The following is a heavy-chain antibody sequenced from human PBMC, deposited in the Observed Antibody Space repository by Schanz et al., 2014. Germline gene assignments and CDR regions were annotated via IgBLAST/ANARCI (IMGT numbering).Heavy chain of an antibody. D-gene: IGHD7-27*01. V-gene: IGHV3-21*02. CDR2: ISTGRYL. CDR1: GFTFSSYS. Sequence: EVQLVESGGGLVKPGGSLRLSCAASGFTFSSYSLAWVRQAPGKGLEWVSFISTGRYLYYADSVKGRFTISRDNTKNSVFLQMSSLRVEDTAVYYCARENLNWEAFDIWGQGALVTVSS. J-gene: IGHJ4*01. CDR3: ARENLNWEAFDI.